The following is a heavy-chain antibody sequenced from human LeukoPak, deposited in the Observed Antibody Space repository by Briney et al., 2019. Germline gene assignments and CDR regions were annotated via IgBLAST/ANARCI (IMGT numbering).Heavy chain of an antibody. CDR3: TRHGPLTYYDILTGYPDDAFDI. D-gene: IGHD3-9*01. CDR2: IRSKANSYAT. V-gene: IGHV3-73*01. J-gene: IGHJ3*02. CDR1: GVTFSGSA. Sequence: GGSLRLSCAASGVTFSGSAMHWVRQASGKGLEWVGRIRSKANSYATAYAASVKGRFTISRDDSKNTAYLQMNSLKTVDTAVYYCTRHGPLTYYDILTGYPDDAFDIWGQGTMVTVSS.